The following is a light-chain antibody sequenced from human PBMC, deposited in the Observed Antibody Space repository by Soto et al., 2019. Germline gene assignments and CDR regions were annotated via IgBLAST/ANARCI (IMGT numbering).Light chain of an antibody. CDR1: QSVSSN. J-gene: IGKJ1*01. CDR2: GAS. V-gene: IGKV3-15*01. CDR3: QQYNNWPRT. Sequence: EIVMTQSPATLSVSPGERATLSCRASQSVSSNLAWYQQQPGQAPRLLIYGASTRATGIPARFSGSGSGTEFTLTVSSLQYEDFAVYYCQQYNNWPRTFGQGTKVDIK.